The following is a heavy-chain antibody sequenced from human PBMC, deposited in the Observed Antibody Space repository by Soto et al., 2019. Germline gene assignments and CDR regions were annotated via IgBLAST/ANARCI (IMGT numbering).Heavy chain of an antibody. J-gene: IGHJ4*02. CDR1: GFTFSSYE. V-gene: IGHV3-48*03. CDR2: ISSSGSTI. CDR3: ARLWSLQYSSGWGYFDY. Sequence: PGGSLRLSCAASGFTFSSYEINWVRQAPGKGLEWVSYISSSGSTIYYADSVKGRFTTSRDNAKNSLYLQMSSLRAEDTAVYYCARLWSLQYSSGWGYFDYWGQGTLVTVSS. D-gene: IGHD6-19*01.